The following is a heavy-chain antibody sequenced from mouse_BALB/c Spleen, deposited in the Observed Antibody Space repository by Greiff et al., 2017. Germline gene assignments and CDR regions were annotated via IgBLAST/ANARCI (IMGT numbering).Heavy chain of an antibody. Sequence: VQVVESGGGLVQPGGSRKLSCAASGFTFSSFGMHWVRQAPEKGLEWVAYISSGSITIYYADTVKGRFTISRDNPKNTLFLQMTSLRSEDTAMYYCARGYDDAMDYWGQGTSVTVSS. CDR2: ISSGSITI. D-gene: IGHD2-14*01. CDR1: GFTFSSFG. V-gene: IGHV5-17*02. CDR3: ARGYDDAMDY. J-gene: IGHJ4*01.